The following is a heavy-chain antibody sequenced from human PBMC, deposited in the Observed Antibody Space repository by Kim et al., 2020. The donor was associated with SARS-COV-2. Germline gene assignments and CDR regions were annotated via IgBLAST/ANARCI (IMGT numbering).Heavy chain of an antibody. D-gene: IGHD4-17*01. V-gene: IGHV3-21*01. J-gene: IGHJ6*02. CDR3: ARVSYGDPDYGMDV. CDR2: ISSSSSYI. Sequence: GGSLRLSCAASGFTFSSYSMNWVRQAPGKGLEWVSSISSSSSYIYYADSVKGRFTISRDNAKNSLYLQMNSLRAEDTAVYYCARVSYGDPDYGMDVWGQGTTVTVSS. CDR1: GFTFSSYS.